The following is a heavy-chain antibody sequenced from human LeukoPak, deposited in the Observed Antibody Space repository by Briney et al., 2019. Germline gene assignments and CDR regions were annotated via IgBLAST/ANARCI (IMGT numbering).Heavy chain of an antibody. Sequence: GGSLRLSCATSGFTFSTYAMTWVRQTPGKGLEWVAVISYDGSNKYYADSVKGRFTISRDNSKNTLYLQMNSLRAEDTAVYYCAKGRLQLWLIDYWGQGTLVTVSS. V-gene: IGHV3-30*04. J-gene: IGHJ4*02. CDR1: GFTFSTYA. D-gene: IGHD5-18*01. CDR2: ISYDGSNK. CDR3: AKGRLQLWLIDY.